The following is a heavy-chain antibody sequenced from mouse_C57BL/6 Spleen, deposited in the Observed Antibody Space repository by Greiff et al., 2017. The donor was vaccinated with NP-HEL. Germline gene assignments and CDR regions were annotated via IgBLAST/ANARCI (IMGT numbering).Heavy chain of an antibody. CDR3: ARGELGRLGY. CDR1: GYAFSSYW. D-gene: IGHD4-1*01. Sequence: QVQLKESGAELVKPGASVKISCKASGYAFSSYWMNWVKQRPGKGLEWIGQIYPGDGDTNYNGKFKGKATLTADRSSSTAYMQLSSLTSEDSAVYFCARGELGRLGYWGQGTTLTVSS. CDR2: IYPGDGDT. J-gene: IGHJ2*01. V-gene: IGHV1-80*01.